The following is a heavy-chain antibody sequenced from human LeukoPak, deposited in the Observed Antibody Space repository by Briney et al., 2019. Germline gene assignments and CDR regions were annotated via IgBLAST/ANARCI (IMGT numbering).Heavy chain of an antibody. V-gene: IGHV4-28*03. D-gene: IGHD4-23*01. CDR2: IYYSGTT. CDR3: AREIGAIRTTVVPTYYMDV. J-gene: IGHJ6*03. Sequence: SETLSLTCAVSGYSISSSNWWGWIRQPPGKGLEWIGYIYYSGTTNYNPSLKSRVTISVDTSKNQFSLKLSSVTAADTAVYYCAREIGAIRTTVVPTYYMDVWGKGTTVTISS. CDR1: GYSISSSNW.